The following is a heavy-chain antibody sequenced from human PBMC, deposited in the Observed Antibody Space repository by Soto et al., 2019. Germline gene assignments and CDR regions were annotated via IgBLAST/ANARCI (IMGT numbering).Heavy chain of an antibody. J-gene: IGHJ4*02. CDR2: IYYSGST. V-gene: IGHV4-39*01. CDR3: AVIVLMVYANFDY. CDR1: GGSISSSSYY. Sequence: QLQLQESGPGLVKPSETLSLTCTVSGGSISSSSYYWGWIRQPSGKGLEWIGSIYYSGSTYYNPSLKSRVTISVDTSKNQFSLKLSSVTAADTAVYYCAVIVLMVYANFDYWGQGTLVTVSS. D-gene: IGHD2-8*01.